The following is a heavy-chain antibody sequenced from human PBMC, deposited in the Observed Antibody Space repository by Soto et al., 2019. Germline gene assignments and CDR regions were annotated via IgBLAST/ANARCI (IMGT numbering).Heavy chain of an antibody. CDR1: GGSISSGGYY. V-gene: IGHV4-31*03. CDR3: ARDRTGSRDYLDY. CDR2: IYYSGST. Sequence: QVQLQESGPGLVKPSQTLSLTCTVSGGSISSGGYYWSWIRQHPGKGLEWIGYIYYSGSTYYNPALKSRVTESIDTSTNQFSLKLSSVTAADTAVYYCARDRTGSRDYLDYWGQGTLVTVSS. D-gene: IGHD4-17*01. J-gene: IGHJ4*02.